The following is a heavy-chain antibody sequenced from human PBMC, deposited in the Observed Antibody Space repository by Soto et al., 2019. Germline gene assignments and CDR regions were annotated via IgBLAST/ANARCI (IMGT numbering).Heavy chain of an antibody. CDR2: IYYSGST. J-gene: IGHJ4*02. Sequence: SETLSLTCTVSGGSISSYYWSWIRQPPGKGLEWIGYIYYSGSTNYNPSLKSRVTISVDTSKNQFSLKLSSVTAADTAVYYCAREGYCSGGSCSSGTDYWGQGTLVTVSS. CDR3: AREGYCSGGSCSSGTDY. CDR1: GGSISSYY. V-gene: IGHV4-59*01. D-gene: IGHD2-15*01.